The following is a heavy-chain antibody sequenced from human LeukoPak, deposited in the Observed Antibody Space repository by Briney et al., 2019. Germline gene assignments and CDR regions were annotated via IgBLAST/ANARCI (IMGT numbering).Heavy chain of an antibody. V-gene: IGHV3-23*01. Sequence: GGSLRLSCAGAGFIFRNYAMSWVRQAPGIGLEWVSAISGSGVGTNYADSVKGRFTISRDNSKNTLYLQMNSLRAEDTAVYYCAKDLMPNQGYWGQGTLVTVSS. CDR1: GFIFRNYA. CDR3: AKDLMPNQGY. D-gene: IGHD2-2*01. CDR2: ISGSGVGT. J-gene: IGHJ4*02.